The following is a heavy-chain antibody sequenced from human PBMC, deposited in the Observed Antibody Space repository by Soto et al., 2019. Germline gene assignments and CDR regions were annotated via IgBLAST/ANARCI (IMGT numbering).Heavy chain of an antibody. CDR2: INPSGGST. CDR1: GYTFTSYY. Sequence: ASVKVSCKASGYTFTSYYMHWVRQAPGQGLEWMGIINPSGGSTSYAQKFQGRVTMTRDTSTSTVYMELSSLRSEDTAVYYCARGLQKDYYYYGMDVWGQGTTVTVSS. CDR3: ARGLQKDYYYYGMDV. V-gene: IGHV1-46*01. D-gene: IGHD2-15*01. J-gene: IGHJ6*02.